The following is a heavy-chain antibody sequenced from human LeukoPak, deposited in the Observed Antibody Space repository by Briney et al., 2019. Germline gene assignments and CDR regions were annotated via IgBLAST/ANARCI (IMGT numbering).Heavy chain of an antibody. CDR1: GGSIGSYY. J-gene: IGHJ4*02. D-gene: IGHD3-9*01. CDR2: IYYSGST. V-gene: IGHV4-59*01. CDR3: ARGLVYGHFDY. Sequence: SETLSLTCTVSGGSIGSYYWSWIRQPPGKGLEWIGYIYYSGSTNYNPSLKSRVTISVDTSKNQFSLKLSSVTAADTAVYYCARGLVYGHFDYWGQGTLVTVSS.